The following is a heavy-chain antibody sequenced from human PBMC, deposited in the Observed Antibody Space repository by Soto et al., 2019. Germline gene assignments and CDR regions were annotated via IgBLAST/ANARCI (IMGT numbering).Heavy chain of an antibody. V-gene: IGHV4-59*04. D-gene: IGHD6-19*01. J-gene: IGHJ4*01. CDR3: ARHDGFSSGWIFDY. CDR1: GGSISSYY. CDR2: IYYHGNT. Sequence: SETLSLTCTVSGGSISSYYWSWIRQPPGKTLEWIGTIYYHGNTYSNPSLKSRVTISVDTSNNQLSLKLRSVTAADTAVYYCARHDGFSSGWIFDYWGHGTLVTVSS.